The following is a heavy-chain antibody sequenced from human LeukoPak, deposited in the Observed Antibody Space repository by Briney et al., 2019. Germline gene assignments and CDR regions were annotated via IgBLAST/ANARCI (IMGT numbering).Heavy chain of an antibody. J-gene: IGHJ4*02. Sequence: PGGSLRLSCAASGFSVSGIHMSWVRQAPGKGLEWVSAMYTGGTTYYADSVQGRFTIYRDNSKNTLYLQMNSLRAEDTAVYYCAKDEATSGGGLASWGQGTLVSVSS. D-gene: IGHD3-16*01. CDR3: AKDEATSGGGLAS. CDR2: MYTGGTT. V-gene: IGHV3-53*01. CDR1: GFSVSGIH.